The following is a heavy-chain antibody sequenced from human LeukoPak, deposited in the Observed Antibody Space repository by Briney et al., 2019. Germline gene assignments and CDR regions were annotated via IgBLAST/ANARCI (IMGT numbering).Heavy chain of an antibody. CDR2: IIPIFGTA. CDR1: GGTFISYA. J-gene: IGHJ4*02. Sequence: GASVKVSCKASGGTFISYAISWVRQAPGQGLEWMGGIIPIFGTANYAQKFQGRVTITADESTSTAYMELSSLRSEDTAVYYCARDLSGGGQEYYFDYWGQGTLVTVSS. CDR3: ARDLSGGGQEYYFDY. V-gene: IGHV1-69*01. D-gene: IGHD4-23*01.